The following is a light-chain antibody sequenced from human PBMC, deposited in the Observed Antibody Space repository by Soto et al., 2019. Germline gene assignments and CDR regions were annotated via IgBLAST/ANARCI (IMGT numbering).Light chain of an antibody. J-gene: IGKJ4*01. V-gene: IGKV3-15*01. CDR3: QQYNNWHLT. CDR2: GAS. Sequence: EIVMTQSAASLSVSPGERATLSCRASQSVSSNLAWYQQKPGQAPRLLIYGASTRATGIPASFSGSGSGTEFTLTISSLQSEDFAVYYCQQYNNWHLTFGGGTKVEIK. CDR1: QSVSSN.